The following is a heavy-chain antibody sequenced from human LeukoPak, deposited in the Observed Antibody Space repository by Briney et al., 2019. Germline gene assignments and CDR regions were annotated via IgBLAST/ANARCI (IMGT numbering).Heavy chain of an antibody. CDR2: IYYSGST. V-gene: IGHV4-59*02. CDR1: GGSVSNCY. Sequence: SETLSLTCTVSGGSVSNCYWTWIRQPPGKGLEWIGYIYYSGSTNYNPSLKSRVTISVDTSKNQFSLKLTSVTAADTAVYYCAREYSGFDYWGQGTLVTVSS. CDR3: AREYSGFDY. J-gene: IGHJ4*02. D-gene: IGHD5-12*01.